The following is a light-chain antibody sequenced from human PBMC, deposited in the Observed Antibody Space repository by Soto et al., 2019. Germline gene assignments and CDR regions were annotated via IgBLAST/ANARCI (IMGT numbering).Light chain of an antibody. J-gene: IGKJ1*01. V-gene: IGKV1-17*01. Sequence: DIQMTQSPSSLSASVEDRVIITCRASQSISNHLNWYQQKPGKAPKLLISTASTLQSGVPSRFSGSGSGTEFTLTISSLQPEDFATYYCQQLNNYPRTFGQGTKVDIK. CDR3: QQLNNYPRT. CDR1: QSISNH. CDR2: TAS.